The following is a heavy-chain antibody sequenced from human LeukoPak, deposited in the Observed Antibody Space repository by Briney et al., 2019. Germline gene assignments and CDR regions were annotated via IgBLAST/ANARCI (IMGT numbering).Heavy chain of an antibody. J-gene: IGHJ4*02. CDR1: GFTFSSYW. Sequence: GGSLRLSCAASGFTFSSYWMSWVRQAPGKGLEWVANIKQDGSEKYYVDSVKGRFTISRDNAKNSLYLQMNSLRAEDMAVYYCARVYSGSYYSVWGQGTLVTVSS. CDR2: IKQDGSEK. V-gene: IGHV3-7*01. D-gene: IGHD1-26*01. CDR3: ARVYSGSYYSV.